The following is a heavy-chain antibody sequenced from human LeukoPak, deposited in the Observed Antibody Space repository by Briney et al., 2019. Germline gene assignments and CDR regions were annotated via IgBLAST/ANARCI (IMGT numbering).Heavy chain of an antibody. J-gene: IGHJ5*02. Sequence: GASVKVSCKASGYTFTSYDINWVRQATGQGLEWMGWMNPDSGNTGYAQKFQGRVTMKRNTSISTAYMELRSLRSEDTAVYYCARGRIAKRFDPWGQGTLVTVSS. CDR3: ARGRIAKRFDP. CDR2: MNPDSGNT. V-gene: IGHV1-8*01. D-gene: IGHD6-13*01. CDR1: GYTFTSYD.